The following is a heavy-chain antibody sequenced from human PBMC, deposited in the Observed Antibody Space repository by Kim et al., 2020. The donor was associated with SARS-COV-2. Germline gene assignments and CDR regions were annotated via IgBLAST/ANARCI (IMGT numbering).Heavy chain of an antibody. Sequence: GGSLRLSCAASGLTLSGSAVHWVRQASGTVLEWVGRIRSKSNSYETTYGASVEGRFTISRDDSENTAYLQMNSLKTEDTAVYYCARGPPYSDSYWDAFDV. J-gene: IGHJ3*01. CDR3: ARGPPYSDSYWDAFDV. CDR2: IRSKSNSYET. D-gene: IGHD1-26*01. V-gene: IGHV3-73*01. CDR1: GLTLSGSA.